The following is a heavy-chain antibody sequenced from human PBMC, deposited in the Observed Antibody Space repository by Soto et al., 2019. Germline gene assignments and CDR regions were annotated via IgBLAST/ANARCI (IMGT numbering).Heavy chain of an antibody. V-gene: IGHV4-30-4*01. CDR1: GGSISSGDYY. CDR2: IYYTGST. CDR3: AIDRFKTTGDDYYGIDV. D-gene: IGHD7-27*01. J-gene: IGHJ6*02. Sequence: QVQLQESGPGLVKPSQTLSLTCTVSGGSISSGDYYWSWIRQPPGKGLEWIGFIYYTGSTYYNPYLKSRLTLSVDTSKNQFSLKLSSVTAADTAVYYCAIDRFKTTGDDYYGIDVWGQGTTVTVSS.